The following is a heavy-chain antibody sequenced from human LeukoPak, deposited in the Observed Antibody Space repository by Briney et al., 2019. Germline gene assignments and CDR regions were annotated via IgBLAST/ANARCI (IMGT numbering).Heavy chain of an antibody. CDR1: GFTFSSYA. CDR3: ARDPPTYYDFWSIHLPPDY. CDR2: ISGSGGST. D-gene: IGHD3-3*01. Sequence: GGSLRLSCAASGFTFSSYAMSWVRQAPGKGLEWVSAISGSGGSTYYADSVKGRFTISRDNSKNTLYLQMNSLRAEDTAVYYCARDPPTYYDFWSIHLPPDYWGQGTLVTVSS. V-gene: IGHV3-23*01. J-gene: IGHJ4*02.